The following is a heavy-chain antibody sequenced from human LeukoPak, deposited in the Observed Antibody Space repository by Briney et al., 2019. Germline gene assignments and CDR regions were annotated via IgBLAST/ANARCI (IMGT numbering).Heavy chain of an antibody. V-gene: IGHV3-23*01. CDR1: GFTFSNYV. D-gene: IGHD5-18*01. CDR2: ISGNGGST. J-gene: IGHJ4*02. CDR3: AKILRGYNYGGFDY. Sequence: GGSLRLSCAASGFTFSNYVMSWVRQAPGKGLEWVSTISGNGGSTYHADSVQGRFTISRDNSKNTLFLQMNSLRAEDTAVYYCAKILRGYNYGGFDYWGQGTLVTVSS.